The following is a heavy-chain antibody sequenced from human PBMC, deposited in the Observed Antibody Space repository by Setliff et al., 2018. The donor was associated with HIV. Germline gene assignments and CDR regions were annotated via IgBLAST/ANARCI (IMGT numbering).Heavy chain of an antibody. CDR1: GYTFTSYD. CDR3: ATSGFYDILTGPTPGVFDI. CDR2: MNPNSGNT. V-gene: IGHV1-8*01. Sequence: GASVKVSCKASGYTFTSYDINWVRQATGQGLEWMGWMNPNSGNTGYAQKFQGRVTMTRNTSTDTAYMALSSLRSEDTAMYYCATSGFYDILTGPTPGVFDIWGQGTMVTVSS. J-gene: IGHJ3*02. D-gene: IGHD3-9*01.